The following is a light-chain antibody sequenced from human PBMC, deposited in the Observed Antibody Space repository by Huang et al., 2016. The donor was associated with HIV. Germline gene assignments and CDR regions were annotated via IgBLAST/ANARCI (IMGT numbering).Light chain of an antibody. J-gene: IGKJ2*01. Sequence: ALRMTQSPSSLSASTGDRVTITCRASQGISSYLAWYQQKPGKAPKLLISSAATLQGGVPSRFSGSGFGTDFTLTISSLQSEDLGTYYCQQYYIYPHAFGQGTKLEI. CDR1: QGISSY. V-gene: IGKV1-8*01. CDR3: QQYYIYPHA. CDR2: SAA.